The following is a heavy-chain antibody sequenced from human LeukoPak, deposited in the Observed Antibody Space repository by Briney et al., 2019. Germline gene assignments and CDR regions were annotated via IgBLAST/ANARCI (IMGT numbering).Heavy chain of an antibody. CDR1: GGSISPYY. Sequence: SETLSLTCTVSGGSISPYYWSWIRQSPGKGLEWIGCIHYSGSTNYNPSLKSRVSISVDTSKNQFSLKLSSATAADTAVYYCAGPTSSGWHGDFDYWGQGTLVTVSS. CDR3: AGPTSSGWHGDFDY. D-gene: IGHD6-19*01. J-gene: IGHJ4*02. CDR2: IHYSGST. V-gene: IGHV4-59*08.